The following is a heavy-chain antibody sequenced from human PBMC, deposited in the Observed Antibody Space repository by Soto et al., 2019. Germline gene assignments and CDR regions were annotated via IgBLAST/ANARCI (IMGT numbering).Heavy chain of an antibody. Sequence: ASVKVSCKASGYMFTSYGISWVRQAPGQGLEWMGWISAYNGNTNYAQKLQGRVTMTTDTSTSTAYMELRSLRSDDTAIYYCARDRIVGASNDYWGQGTLVTVSS. J-gene: IGHJ4*02. CDR3: ARDRIVGASNDY. CDR1: GYMFTSYG. V-gene: IGHV1-18*01. D-gene: IGHD1-26*01. CDR2: ISAYNGNT.